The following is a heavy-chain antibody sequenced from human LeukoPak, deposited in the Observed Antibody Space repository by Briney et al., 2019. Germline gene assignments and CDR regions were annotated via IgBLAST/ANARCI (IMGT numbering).Heavy chain of an antibody. CDR2: ISSSGSTI. Sequence: GGSLRLSCAASGFTFSSYEMNWVRQAPGKGLEWVSYISSSGSTIYYADSVKGRFTISRDNAKNSLYLQMNSLRAEDTALYYCARVKYSRSGDYWGQGTLVTVSS. J-gene: IGHJ4*02. CDR1: GFTFSSYE. CDR3: ARVKYSRSGDY. V-gene: IGHV3-48*03. D-gene: IGHD6-6*01.